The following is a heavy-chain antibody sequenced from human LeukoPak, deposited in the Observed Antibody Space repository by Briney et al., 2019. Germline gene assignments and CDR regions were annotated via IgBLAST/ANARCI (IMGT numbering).Heavy chain of an antibody. V-gene: IGHV3-30*04. CDR1: GFTFSSYA. J-gene: IGHJ4*02. D-gene: IGHD3-9*01. CDR3: AKDAELRYFDWLSRHFDY. CDR2: ISYDGSNK. Sequence: GGSLRLSCAASGFTFSSYAMHWVRQAPGKGLEWVAVISYDGSNKYYADSVKGRFTISRDNSKNTLYLQMNSLRAEDTAVYYCAKDAELRYFDWLSRHFDYWGQGTLVTVSS.